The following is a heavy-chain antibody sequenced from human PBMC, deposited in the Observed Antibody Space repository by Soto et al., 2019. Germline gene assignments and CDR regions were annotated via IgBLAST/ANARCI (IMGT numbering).Heavy chain of an antibody. D-gene: IGHD2-15*01. CDR1: GFTFSSYS. CDR2: ISSSSSTI. V-gene: IGHV3-48*02. CDR3: ARNVGYCSGGSCYSDYYFDY. Sequence: PGGSLRLSCAASGFTFSSYSMNWVRQAPGKGLEWVSYISSSSSTIYYADSVKGRFTISRDNAKNSLYLQMNSLRDEDTAVYYCARNVGYCSGGSCYSDYYFDYRGQVTLVTVSS. J-gene: IGHJ4*02.